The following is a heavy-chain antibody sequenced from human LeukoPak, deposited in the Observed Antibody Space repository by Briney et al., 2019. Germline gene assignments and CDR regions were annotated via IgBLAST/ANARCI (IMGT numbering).Heavy chain of an antibody. CDR2: IIPILGIA. V-gene: IGHV1-69*04. D-gene: IGHD4-11*01. CDR3: ARDGQTVTRNQYGMDV. Sequence: SVNLSCKASGATFTSYTISWVREAPGQGLEWMGRIIPILGIANYAQKYQGRVTITADKSTSTAYMELSSLRSEDTAVYYCARDGQTVTRNQYGMDVWGQGTTVTVSS. J-gene: IGHJ6*02. CDR1: GATFTSYT.